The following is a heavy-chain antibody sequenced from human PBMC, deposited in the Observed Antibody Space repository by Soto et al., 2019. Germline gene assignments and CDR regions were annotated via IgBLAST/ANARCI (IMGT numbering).Heavy chain of an antibody. Sequence: SETLSLTCTVSGDSITSGAYYWSWIRQLPGKGLEWIGYISNSGSTYYNPSLKSRLTISLDTSKNQFSLKLTSVTAADTAMYYCARRGSAGLAYWGQGTLVTVSS. CDR2: ISNSGST. CDR3: ARRGSAGLAY. D-gene: IGHD6-13*01. J-gene: IGHJ4*02. V-gene: IGHV4-30-4*01. CDR1: GDSITSGAYY.